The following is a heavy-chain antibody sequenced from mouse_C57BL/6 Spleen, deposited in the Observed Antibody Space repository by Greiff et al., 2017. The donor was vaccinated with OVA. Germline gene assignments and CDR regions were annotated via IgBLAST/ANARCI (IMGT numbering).Heavy chain of an antibody. Sequence: VKLQQSGAELARPGASVKLSCKASGYTFTSYGISWVKQRTGQGLEWIGEIYPRSGNTYYNEKFKGKATLTADKSSSTAYMELRSLTSEDSAVYFCARSGALYAMDYWGQGTSVTVSS. V-gene: IGHV1-81*01. CDR1: GYTFTSYG. J-gene: IGHJ4*01. CDR2: IYPRSGNT. CDR3: ARSGALYAMDY.